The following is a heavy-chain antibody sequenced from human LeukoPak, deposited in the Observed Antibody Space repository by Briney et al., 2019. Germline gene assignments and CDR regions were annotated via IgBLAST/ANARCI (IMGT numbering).Heavy chain of an antibody. V-gene: IGHV4-59*01. CDR3: ARGWELDY. Sequence: SETLSLTCTVSGGSISSYYWSWIRQPPGKGLEWIGYIYYSGSTNYNPSLKSRVTISVDTSKNQFSLKLSSVTAADTAVYYCARGWELDYWGQGTLVTVSS. J-gene: IGHJ4*02. CDR1: GGSISSYY. D-gene: IGHD1-26*01. CDR2: IYYSGST.